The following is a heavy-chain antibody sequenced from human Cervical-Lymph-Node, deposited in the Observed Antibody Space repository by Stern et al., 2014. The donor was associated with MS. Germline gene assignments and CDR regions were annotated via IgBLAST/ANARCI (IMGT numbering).Heavy chain of an antibody. CDR2: ITPMFNSH. Sequence: VHLVESGGEVKKPGSSLKVSCKASGDTFTDYAISWVRQAPGQGPEWMGGITPMFNSHTYAQKFQGRLTITADKSRSTAYMELSSLTSDDTAVYYCAKEVGSLAMDVWGQGTTVIVSS. D-gene: IGHD1-1*01. V-gene: IGHV1-69*06. CDR3: AKEVGSLAMDV. J-gene: IGHJ6*01. CDR1: GDTFTDYA.